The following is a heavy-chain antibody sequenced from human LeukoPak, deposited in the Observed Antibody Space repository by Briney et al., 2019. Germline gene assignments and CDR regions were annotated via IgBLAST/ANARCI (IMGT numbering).Heavy chain of an antibody. D-gene: IGHD2/OR15-2a*01. CDR3: ARAWISLLN. CDR1: GFTISSYA. CDR2: ISGSGGST. Sequence: GGSLRLSCAVSGFTISSYAMSWVRQAPGKGLEWVSAISGSGGSTYYADSVKGRFTISRDNSKNTLYLQMNSLRAEDTAVYYCARAWISLLNWGQGTLVTVSS. V-gene: IGHV3-23*01. J-gene: IGHJ4*02.